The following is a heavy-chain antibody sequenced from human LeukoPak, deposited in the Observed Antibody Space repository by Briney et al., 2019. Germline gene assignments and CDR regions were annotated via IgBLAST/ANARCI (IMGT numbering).Heavy chain of an antibody. CDR2: IYTSGSI. J-gene: IGHJ4*02. CDR3: AREERPGDYFDY. D-gene: IGHD6-25*01. CDR1: GYSISSGYY. Sequence: SETLSLTCAVSGYSISSGYYWGWIRQPAGKGLEWIGRIYTSGSINYNPSLKSRVTMSVDTSKNQFSLKLSSVTAADTAVYYCAREERPGDYFDYWGQGTLVTVSS. V-gene: IGHV4-4*07.